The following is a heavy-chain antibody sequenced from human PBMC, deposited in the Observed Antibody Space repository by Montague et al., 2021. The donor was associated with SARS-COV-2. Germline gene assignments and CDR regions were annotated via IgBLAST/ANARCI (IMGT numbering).Heavy chain of an antibody. CDR2: INHSSST. Sequence: SETLSLTCAVYGGSFSDYYWSWIRQPPGKGLEWIGEINHSSSTNYNPSLRSRVTISVDTSKNQFSLKLSAVTAADTAVYYCAGGAPTISMILVVMTGAGWYFDLWGRGTLVTVSS. CDR1: GGSFSDYY. D-gene: IGHD3-22*01. V-gene: IGHV4-34*01. J-gene: IGHJ2*01. CDR3: AGGAPTISMILVVMTGAGWYFDL.